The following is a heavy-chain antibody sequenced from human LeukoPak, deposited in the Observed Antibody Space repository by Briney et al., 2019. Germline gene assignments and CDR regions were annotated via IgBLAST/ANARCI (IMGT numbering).Heavy chain of an antibody. CDR3: ATRGDSGYDSEYYYYGMDV. Sequence: ASVKVSCKASGYTFTSYGISWVRQAPGQGLEWMGWISAYNGNTNYAQKLQGRVTMTTDTSTSTAYMELRSLRSEDTAVYYCATRGDSGYDSEYYYYGMDVWGQGTTVTVPS. V-gene: IGHV1-18*01. D-gene: IGHD5-12*01. J-gene: IGHJ6*02. CDR2: ISAYNGNT. CDR1: GYTFTSYG.